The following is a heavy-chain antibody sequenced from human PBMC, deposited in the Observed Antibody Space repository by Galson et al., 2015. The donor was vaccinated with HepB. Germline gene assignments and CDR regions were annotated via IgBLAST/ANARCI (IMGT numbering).Heavy chain of an antibody. Sequence: QSGAEVNKPGESLRSSCKGSGYSFISHWISWVRQMPGKGLEWMGRSDPSDSYTNYSPSFQGHVTFPADKSITTAYLQWSSLKASDTAMYYCARHVQNGYNYLPGDYWGQGTLVTVSS. CDR3: ARHVQNGYNYLPGDY. CDR1: GYSFISHW. V-gene: IGHV5-10-1*01. J-gene: IGHJ4*02. D-gene: IGHD5-24*01. CDR2: SDPSDSYT.